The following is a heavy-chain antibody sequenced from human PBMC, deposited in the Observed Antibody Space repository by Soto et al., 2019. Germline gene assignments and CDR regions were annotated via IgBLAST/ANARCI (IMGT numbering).Heavy chain of an antibody. CDR3: AKPGREAMVFFDY. J-gene: IGHJ4*02. D-gene: IGHD5-18*01. V-gene: IGHV3-23*04. CDR1: GFTFSSYA. CDR2: ISGSGGST. Sequence: VQLVESGGGVVQPGRSLRLSCAASGFTFSSYAMSWVRQAPGKGLEWVSAISGSGGSTYYADSVKGRFTISRDNSKNTLYLQMNSLRAEDTAVYYCAKPGREAMVFFDYWGQGTLVTVSS.